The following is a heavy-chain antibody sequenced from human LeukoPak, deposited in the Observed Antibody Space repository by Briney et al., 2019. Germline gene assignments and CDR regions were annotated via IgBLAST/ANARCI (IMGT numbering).Heavy chain of an antibody. CDR1: GFTFSSYA. Sequence: GGSLRLSCAASGFTFSSYAMSWVRQAPGKGLEWVSATSGSGGSTYYADSVKGRFTISRDNSKNTLYLQMNSLRAEDTAVYYCARDHGAAAGNFDYWGQGTLVTVSS. CDR3: ARDHGAAAGNFDY. J-gene: IGHJ4*02. D-gene: IGHD6-13*01. V-gene: IGHV3-23*01. CDR2: TSGSGGST.